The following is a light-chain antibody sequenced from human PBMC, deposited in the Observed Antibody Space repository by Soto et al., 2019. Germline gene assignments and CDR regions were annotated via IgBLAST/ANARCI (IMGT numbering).Light chain of an antibody. CDR3: VLYMGSGIQV. CDR2: STN. V-gene: IGLV8-61*01. J-gene: IGLJ3*02. CDR1: SGSVSTSYY. Sequence: QTVVTQEPSFSVSPGRTVTLTCGLSSGSVSTSYYPSWYQQTPGQAPRTLIYSTNTRSSGVPDRFSRSILGNKAALTITGAQADDESDYYCVLYMGSGIQVFGGGTKLTVL.